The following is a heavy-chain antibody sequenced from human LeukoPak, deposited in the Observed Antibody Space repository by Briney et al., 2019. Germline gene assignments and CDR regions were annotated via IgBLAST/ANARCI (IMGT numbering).Heavy chain of an antibody. V-gene: IGHV3-7*01. J-gene: IGHJ4*02. CDR3: ARELETGTGAYNF. Sequence: PGGSLRLSCAASGFTFSSYWMAWVRQAPGKGLEWVANINQDGNEKCYVDSVKGRFTISSDNAQNSLYLQMNSLRAEATAVYYCARELETGTGAYNFWGQGTLITVSS. CDR1: GFTFSSYW. CDR2: INQDGNEK. D-gene: IGHD1/OR15-1a*01.